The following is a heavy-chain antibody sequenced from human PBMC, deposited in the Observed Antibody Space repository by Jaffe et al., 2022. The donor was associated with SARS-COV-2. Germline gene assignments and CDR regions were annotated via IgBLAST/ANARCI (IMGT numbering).Heavy chain of an antibody. CDR2: IRSKANSYAT. D-gene: IGHD1-26*01. J-gene: IGHJ4*02. V-gene: IGHV3-73*01. CDR1: GFTFSGSA. CDR3: TRHWWEEGTDY. Sequence: EVQLVESGGGLVQPGGSLKLSCAASGFTFSGSAMHWVRQASGKGLEWVGRIRSKANSYATAYAASVKGRFTISRDDSKNTAYLQMNSLKTEDTAVYYCTRHWWEEGTDYWGQGTLVTVSS.